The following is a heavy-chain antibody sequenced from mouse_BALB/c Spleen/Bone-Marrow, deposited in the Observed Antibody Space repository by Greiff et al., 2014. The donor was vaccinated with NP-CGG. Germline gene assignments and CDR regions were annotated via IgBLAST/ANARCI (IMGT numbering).Heavy chain of an antibody. CDR3: ARWEYYAMDY. D-gene: IGHD4-1*01. V-gene: IGHV14-3*02. CDR1: GFNIKDTY. J-gene: IGHJ4*01. CDR2: IDPANGNT. Sequence: VQLQQSGAELVKPGASVKLSCTASGFNIKDTYMHWVKQRPEQGLGWIGRIDPANGNTKYDPKFQGKATITADTSSNTAYLKLSSLTSEDTAVYYCARWEYYAMDYWGQGTSVTVSS.